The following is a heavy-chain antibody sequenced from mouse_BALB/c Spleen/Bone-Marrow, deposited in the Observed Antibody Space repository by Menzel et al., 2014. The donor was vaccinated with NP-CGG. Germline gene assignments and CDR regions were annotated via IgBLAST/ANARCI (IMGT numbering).Heavy chain of an antibody. CDR1: GFDFXRYW. V-gene: IGHV4-1*02. Sequence: EVKVVESGGGLVQPGGSLKLSCAASGFDFXRYWMSWVRQAPGKGLEWIGEINPDSNTINYTPSLKDKFIISRDNAKNTLYLQMSKVRSEDTALYYCSRLGYYGGFAYWGQGTLVTVSA. CDR2: INPDSNTI. D-gene: IGHD2-3*01. J-gene: IGHJ3*01. CDR3: SRLGYYGGFAY.